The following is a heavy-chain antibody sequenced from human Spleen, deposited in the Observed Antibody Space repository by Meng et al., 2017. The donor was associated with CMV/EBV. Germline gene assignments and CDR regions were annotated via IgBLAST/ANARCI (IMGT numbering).Heavy chain of an antibody. CDR3: TRGYCSGGSCLPGDY. CDR1: GFTFSSYA. V-gene: IGHV3-30*04. J-gene: IGHJ4*02. Sequence: GGSLRLSCAASGFTFSSYAMHWVRQAPGKGLEWVAVISYDGSNKYYADSVKGRFTISRDNAKKSLYLQMNSLRAEDTAVYYCTRGYCSGGSCLPGDYWGQGTSVTVSS. CDR2: ISYDGSNK. D-gene: IGHD2-15*01.